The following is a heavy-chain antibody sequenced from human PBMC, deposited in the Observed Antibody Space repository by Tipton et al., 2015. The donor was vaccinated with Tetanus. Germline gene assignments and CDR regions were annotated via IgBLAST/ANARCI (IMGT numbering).Heavy chain of an antibody. V-gene: IGHV4-31*03. D-gene: IGHD1-14*01. CDR1: GAFISSGGYF. J-gene: IGHJ4*02. CDR2: IYYSGST. Sequence: TLSLTCTVSGAFISSGGYFWNWIRQHPGKGPEWIGYIYYSGSTYYNPSLKSRVTISVDTSKNQFSLNLSSVTAADTAVYYCARGTGDSWGQGTLVTVSS. CDR3: ARGTGDS.